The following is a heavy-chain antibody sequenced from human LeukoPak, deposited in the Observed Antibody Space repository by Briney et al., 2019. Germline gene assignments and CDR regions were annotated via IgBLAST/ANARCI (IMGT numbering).Heavy chain of an antibody. CDR2: INPSGGST. CDR1: GYTFTSYY. CDR3: AIGRYDILTGKTRNNWFDP. J-gene: IGHJ5*02. Sequence: ASVKVSCKASGYTFTSYYMHWVRQAPGQGLEWIGIINPSGGSTSYAQKFQGRVTMTRDTSTSTVYMELSSLRSEDTAVYYCAIGRYDILTGKTRNNWFDPWGQGTLVTVSS. D-gene: IGHD3-9*01. V-gene: IGHV1-46*03.